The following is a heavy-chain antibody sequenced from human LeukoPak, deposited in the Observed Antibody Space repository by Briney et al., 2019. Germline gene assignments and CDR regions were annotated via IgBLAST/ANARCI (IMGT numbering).Heavy chain of an antibody. J-gene: IGHJ4*01. D-gene: IGHD1-14*01. CDR3: ARQSVRPGASPLFDY. CDR2: INPSGGST. CDR1: GYTFSSYY. Sequence: ASVKVYCKASGYTFSSYYMHWVRQGNGQGLDSMGIINPSGGSTTYAQKFQGRVTVTSDTSTSTGYMELSSLRSEDTAVYYCARQSVRPGASPLFDYWGQGTLVTVSS. V-gene: IGHV1-46*01.